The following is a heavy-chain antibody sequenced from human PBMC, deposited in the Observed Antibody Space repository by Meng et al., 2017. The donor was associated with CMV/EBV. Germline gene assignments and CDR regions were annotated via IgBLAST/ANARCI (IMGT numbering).Heavy chain of an antibody. J-gene: IGHJ5*02. V-gene: IGHV4-31*03. D-gene: IGHD3-10*01. CDR2: IYYSGST. CDR1: GGSIRRGGYY. Sequence: LNCTVSGGSIRRGGYYWSWIRQHPGKGLEWIGYIYYSGSTYYNPSLKSRVTISVDTSKNQFSLKLSSVTAADTAVYYCARGVYRFDPWGQGTLVTVSS. CDR3: ARGVYRFDP.